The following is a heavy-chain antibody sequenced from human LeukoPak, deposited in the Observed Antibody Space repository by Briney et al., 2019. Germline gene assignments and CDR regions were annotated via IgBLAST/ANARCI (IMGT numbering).Heavy chain of an antibody. CDR1: GFTFSSYA. CDR3: AKGSDYYGSGTYLDY. J-gene: IGHJ4*02. V-gene: IGHV3-23*01. D-gene: IGHD3-10*01. Sequence: GSLRLSCAASGFTFSSYAMSWVRQAPGKGLEWVSVISGSGGSTYYADSVKGRFTISRDNSKNTLYLQMNSLRAEDTAVYYCAKGSDYYGSGTYLDYWGQGTLVTVSS. CDR2: ISGSGGST.